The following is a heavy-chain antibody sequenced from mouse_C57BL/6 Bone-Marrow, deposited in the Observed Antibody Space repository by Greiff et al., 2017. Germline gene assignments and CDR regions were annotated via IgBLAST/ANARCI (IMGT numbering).Heavy chain of an antibody. CDR3: ARGKSLAY. Sequence: VQLQQSGAELARPGASVKLSCKASGYTFTSYGISWVKQRTGQGLEWIGEIYPRSGNTYYNEKFKGKATLTADKSSSTAYMELRSLTSEDSAVYFCARGKSLAYWGQGTLVTVSA. V-gene: IGHV1-81*01. CDR2: IYPRSGNT. CDR1: GYTFTSYG. J-gene: IGHJ3*01.